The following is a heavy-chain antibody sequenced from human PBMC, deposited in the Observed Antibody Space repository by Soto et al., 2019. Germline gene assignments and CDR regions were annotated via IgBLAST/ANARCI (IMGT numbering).Heavy chain of an antibody. Sequence: PSETLSLTCTVSGGSISSGGYYWSWVRQAPGKGLEWVSVISGSGDSTYYADSVKGRFTISRDNSKNTLYLQMNSLRTEDTAVYYCARRGPGTYFDYWGQGTLVTVSS. V-gene: IGHV3-23*01. D-gene: IGHD6-13*01. CDR3: ARRGPGTYFDY. J-gene: IGHJ4*02. CDR1: GGSISSGGYY. CDR2: ISGSGDST.